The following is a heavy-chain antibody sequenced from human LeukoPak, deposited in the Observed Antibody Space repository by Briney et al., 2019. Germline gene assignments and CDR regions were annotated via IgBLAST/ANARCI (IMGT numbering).Heavy chain of an antibody. V-gene: IGHV3-21*01. CDR2: ISSSSSYI. J-gene: IGHJ3*02. CDR1: GFTFGDYA. D-gene: IGHD3-22*01. Sequence: GGSLRLSCTASGFTFGDYAMSWVRQAPGKGLEWVSSISSSSSYIYYADSVKGRFTISRDNAKNSLYLQMNSLRAEDTAVYYCARATIEVDAFDIWGQGTMVTVSS. CDR3: ARATIEVDAFDI.